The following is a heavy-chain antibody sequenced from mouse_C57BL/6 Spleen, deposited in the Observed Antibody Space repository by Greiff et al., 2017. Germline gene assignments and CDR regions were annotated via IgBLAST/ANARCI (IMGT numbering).Heavy chain of an antibody. V-gene: IGHV1-69*01. CDR1: GYTFTSYW. CDR2: LDPSDSYT. D-gene: IGHD2-4*01. CDR3: ARGGNYDYDRAWFAY. J-gene: IGHJ3*01. Sequence: VQLQQPGAELVMPGASVQLSCKASGYTFTSYWLHWVKPRPGQGLEWIGELDPSDSYTNYNQKFKGKSTLTVDKSSSTAYMQLSSLTSEDSAVYYCARGGNYDYDRAWFAYWGQGTLVTVSA.